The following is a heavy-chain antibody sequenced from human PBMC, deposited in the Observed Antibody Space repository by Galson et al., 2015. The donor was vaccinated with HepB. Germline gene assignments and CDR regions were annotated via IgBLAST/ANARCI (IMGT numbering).Heavy chain of an antibody. CDR2: IKQDGSEK. CDR1: GFTFNNYW. V-gene: IGHV3-7*04. Sequence: SLRLSCAASGFTFNNYWMSWVRQAPGKGLEWVANIKQDGSEKYYVDSLKGRFTISRDNAKKSLYLQMNSLRAEDTAVYYCARGRGLMDVWGQGTTVTVSS. CDR3: ARGRGLMDV. J-gene: IGHJ6*02. D-gene: IGHD3-16*01.